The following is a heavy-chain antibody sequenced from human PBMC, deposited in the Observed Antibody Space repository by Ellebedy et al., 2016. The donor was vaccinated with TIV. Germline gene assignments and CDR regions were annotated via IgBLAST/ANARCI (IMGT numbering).Heavy chain of an antibody. CDR3: SRVRGTWVFDS. Sequence: ASVNVSCKASGYTFTGYYMHWVRQAPGQGLEWMGWFSPDSGGTNYAQKFQDRVTMTRDTSFNTAYMELTSLRSDDTAMYYCSRVRGTWVFDSWGQGTLVTVSS. V-gene: IGHV1-2*02. J-gene: IGHJ4*02. CDR1: GYTFTGYY. D-gene: IGHD1-1*01. CDR2: FSPDSGGT.